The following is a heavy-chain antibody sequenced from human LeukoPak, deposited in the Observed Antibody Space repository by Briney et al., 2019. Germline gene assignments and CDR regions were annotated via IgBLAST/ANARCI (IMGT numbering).Heavy chain of an antibody. V-gene: IGHV4-59*01. Sequence: SETLSLTCTVSGGSISSYYWSWIRQPPGKGLEWIGYIYYSGSTNYNPSLKSRVTISVDTSKNQSSLELSSVTAADTAVYYCARDPGGSSGYYYYFDYWGQGTLVTVSS. CDR2: IYYSGST. CDR1: GGSISSYY. CDR3: ARDPGGSSGYYYYFDY. D-gene: IGHD3-22*01. J-gene: IGHJ4*02.